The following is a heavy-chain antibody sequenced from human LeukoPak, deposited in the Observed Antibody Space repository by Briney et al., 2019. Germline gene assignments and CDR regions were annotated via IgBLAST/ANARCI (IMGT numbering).Heavy chain of an antibody. CDR1: GYSFTGYW. Sequence: GESLKISCKGSGYSFTGYWITWVRQMPGKGLGWMGRIDPSDSYTNYSPSFQGHVTISADKSITTAYLQWSSLKASDTAMYYCARDVVRGVHYYGMDVWGQGTTVTVSS. V-gene: IGHV5-10-1*01. D-gene: IGHD3-10*01. J-gene: IGHJ6*02. CDR2: IDPSDSYT. CDR3: ARDVVRGVHYYGMDV.